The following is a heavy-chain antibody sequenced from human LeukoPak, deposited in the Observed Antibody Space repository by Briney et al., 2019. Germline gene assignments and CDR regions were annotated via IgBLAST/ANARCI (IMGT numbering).Heavy chain of an antibody. D-gene: IGHD3-16*02. CDR3: ARASRGVITFGGVIVN. CDR2: ISYDGSNK. V-gene: IGHV3-30*04. J-gene: IGHJ4*02. Sequence: PGGSLRLSCAASGFTFSSYAMHWVRQAPGKGLEWVALISYDGSNKYYADSVKGRFTISRDNSENTLYLQMNSLRAEDTAVYYCARASRGVITFGGVIVNWGQGTLVTVSS. CDR1: GFTFSSYA.